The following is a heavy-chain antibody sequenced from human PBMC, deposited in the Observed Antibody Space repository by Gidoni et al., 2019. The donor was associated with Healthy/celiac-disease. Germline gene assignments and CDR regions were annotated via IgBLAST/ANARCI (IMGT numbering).Heavy chain of an antibody. CDR2: MNPNSGNT. J-gene: IGHJ5*02. CDR3: ARGPYTAMVIWFDP. D-gene: IGHD5-18*01. V-gene: IGHV1-8*01. CDR1: GYTFTSYD. Sequence: QVQLVLSGAEVKKPGASVTVSCKASGYTFTSYDINWVRQATGQGLEWMGWMNPNSGNTGYAQKFQGRVTMTRNTSISTAYMELSSLRSEDTAVYYCARGPYTAMVIWFDPWGQGTLVTVSS.